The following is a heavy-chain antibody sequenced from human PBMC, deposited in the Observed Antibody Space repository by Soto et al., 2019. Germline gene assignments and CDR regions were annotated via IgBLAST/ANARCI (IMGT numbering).Heavy chain of an antibody. Sequence: SETLSLTCTVSGGSISSYYWSWIRQPPGKGLEWIGYIYYSGSTNYNPSLKSRVTISVDTSKNQFSLKLSSVTAADTAVYYCARHPGSEGTAMVQSDYWGQGTLVTVSS. CDR3: ARHPGSEGTAMVQSDY. CDR1: GGSISSYY. J-gene: IGHJ4*02. CDR2: IYYSGST. D-gene: IGHD5-18*01. V-gene: IGHV4-59*08.